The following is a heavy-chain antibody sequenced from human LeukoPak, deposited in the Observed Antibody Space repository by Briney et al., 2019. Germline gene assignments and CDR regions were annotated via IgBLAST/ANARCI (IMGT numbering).Heavy chain of an antibody. V-gene: IGHV4-59*08. J-gene: IGHJ6*02. CDR1: GGSISSHH. CDR2: IYYSGST. D-gene: IGHD3-10*01. CDR3: ARNRGTPLLWFGELLSQPTGMDV. Sequence: TSETLSLTCTVSGGSISSHHWSWIRQPPGKGLEWIGYIYYSGSTNYNPSPKSRVTISVDTSKNQFSLKLSSVTAADTAVYYCARNRGTPLLWFGELLSQPTGMDVWGQGTTVTVSS.